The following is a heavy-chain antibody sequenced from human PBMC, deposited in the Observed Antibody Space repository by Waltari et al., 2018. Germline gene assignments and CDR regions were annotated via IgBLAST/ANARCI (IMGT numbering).Heavy chain of an antibody. CDR1: GGSISSHY. CDR3: AREYCSGGSCYFDY. CDR2: IYYSGST. D-gene: IGHD2-15*01. Sequence: QVQLQESGPGLVKPSETLSLTCTVSGGSISSHYWSWIRQPPGKGLEWIGYIYYSGSTYNNPSLRSRFTISVDTSKNQFSLKLSSVTAADTAVYYCAREYCSGGSCYFDYWGQGTLVTVSS. J-gene: IGHJ4*02. V-gene: IGHV4-59*11.